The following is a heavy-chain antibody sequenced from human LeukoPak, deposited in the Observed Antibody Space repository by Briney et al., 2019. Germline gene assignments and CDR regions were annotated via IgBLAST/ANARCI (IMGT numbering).Heavy chain of an antibody. CDR1: GYTFTGYY. J-gene: IGHJ6*02. Sequence: GASVKVSCKASGYTFTGYYMHWVRQAPGQGLEWMGWINPNSGGTNYAQKFQGRVTMTRDTSISTAYMELSRLRSDDTAVYYCAREREDSSGWDLRYYYGMDVWGQGTTVTVSS. CDR2: INPNSGGT. D-gene: IGHD6-19*01. V-gene: IGHV1-2*02. CDR3: AREREDSSGWDLRYYYGMDV.